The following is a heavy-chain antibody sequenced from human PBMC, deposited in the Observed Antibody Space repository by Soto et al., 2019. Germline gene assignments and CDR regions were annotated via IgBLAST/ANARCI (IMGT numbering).Heavy chain of an antibody. CDR2: TYYRSKWYN. CDR1: GDSVSSNSAA. Sequence: SQTLSLTCAVSGDSVSSNSAAWSWIGQSPSRGLEWLGRTYYRSKWYNDFALSVKSRITIKADPSKNQFSLQLSSVTPEDTAVYYCARDTPPASGWYYFDYWGQGTLVTVSS. V-gene: IGHV6-1*01. J-gene: IGHJ4*02. D-gene: IGHD6-19*01. CDR3: ARDTPPASGWYYFDY.